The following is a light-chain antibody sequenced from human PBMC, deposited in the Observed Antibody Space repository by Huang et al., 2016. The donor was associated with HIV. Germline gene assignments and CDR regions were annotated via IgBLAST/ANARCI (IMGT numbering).Light chain of an antibody. CDR3: QQSYRVPRT. CDR2: GAS. J-gene: IGKJ2*02. Sequence: DIQMPQSPSSLSASVGDRVIITCRASQSVTKYLNWYQQMPGKAPKLLIYGASTLQGGVSSRFSGSGSGTDFTLTISSLQPEDAAIYFCQQSYRVPRTFGQGTSLEI. V-gene: IGKV1-39*01. CDR1: QSVTKY.